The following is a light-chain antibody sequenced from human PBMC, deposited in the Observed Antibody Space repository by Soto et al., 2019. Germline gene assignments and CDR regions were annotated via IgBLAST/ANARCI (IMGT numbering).Light chain of an antibody. CDR3: QQYRSSPIT. V-gene: IGKV3-15*01. CDR1: QSVSSN. CDR2: GAS. Sequence: EIVMTQSPATLSVSPGERATLSCRASQSVSSNLAWYQQKPGQAPRLLIYGASTRATGIPARFSGSGSGTDFNLTISRMEPEDFAVYYCQQYRSSPITFGQGTRLEIK. J-gene: IGKJ5*01.